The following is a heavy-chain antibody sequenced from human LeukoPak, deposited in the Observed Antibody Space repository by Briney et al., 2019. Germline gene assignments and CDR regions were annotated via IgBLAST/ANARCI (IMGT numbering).Heavy chain of an antibody. CDR1: GFTFSSYA. J-gene: IGHJ4*02. Sequence: GGSLRLSCAASGFTFSSYAMHWVRQAPGKGLEWVAVISYDGSNKYYADSVKGRFTISRDNSKNTLYLQMNSLRAEDTAVYYCAKQRSLGYCSGGSCYKDYWGQGTLVTVSS. CDR3: AKQRSLGYCSGGSCYKDY. CDR2: ISYDGSNK. V-gene: IGHV3-30-3*02. D-gene: IGHD2-15*01.